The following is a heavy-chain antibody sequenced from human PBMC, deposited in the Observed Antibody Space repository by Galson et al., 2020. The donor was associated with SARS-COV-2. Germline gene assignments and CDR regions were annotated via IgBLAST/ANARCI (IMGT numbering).Heavy chain of an antibody. CDR2: ISFDGTNT. CDR1: GFTYSSHA. D-gene: IGHD4-17*01. V-gene: IGHV3-30*04. CDR3: VTDAGAYGGNFFDD. J-gene: IGHJ4*02. Sequence: GGSLRLSCAVSGFTYSSHAMHWVRQTPGKGLEWVAVISFDGTNTYYAGSVRGRFTISRDNSKNTLSLQMNSLIFDDSALYYCVTDAGAYGGNFFDDWGQGTLVTVSS.